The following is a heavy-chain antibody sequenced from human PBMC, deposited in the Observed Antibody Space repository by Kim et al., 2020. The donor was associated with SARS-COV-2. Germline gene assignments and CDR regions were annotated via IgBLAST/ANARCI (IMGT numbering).Heavy chain of an antibody. Sequence: GGSLRLSCAASGFTFSSYGMHWVRQAPGKGLEWVAVIWYDGSNKYYADSVKGRFTISRDNSKNTLYLQMNSLRAEDTAVYYCAKEDDAFDIWGQGTMVTVSS. CDR3: AKEDDAFDI. CDR2: IWYDGSNK. CDR1: GFTFSSYG. J-gene: IGHJ3*02. V-gene: IGHV3-33*06.